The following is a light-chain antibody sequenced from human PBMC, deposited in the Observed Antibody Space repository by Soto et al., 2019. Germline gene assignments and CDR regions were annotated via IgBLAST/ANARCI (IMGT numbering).Light chain of an antibody. CDR1: KLGDKY. Sequence: SYELTQPPSVSVSPGQTASITCSGDKLGDKYASWYQQKPGQSPVLVIYQDNKRPSGIPERFSASNSGNTATLTISGTRAMDEADYYCQAWDTSTAVFGGGTQLTVL. CDR3: QAWDTSTAV. CDR2: QDN. V-gene: IGLV3-1*01. J-gene: IGLJ2*01.